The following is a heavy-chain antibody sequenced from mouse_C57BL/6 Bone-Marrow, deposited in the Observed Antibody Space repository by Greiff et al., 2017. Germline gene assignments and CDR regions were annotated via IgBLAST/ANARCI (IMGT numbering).Heavy chain of an antibody. CDR3: ASRDYYYGSSYVDY. Sequence: VQLQQSGPELVKPGASVKISCKASGYAFSSSWMNWVKQRPGKGLEWIGRIYPGDGDTNYNGKFKGKATLTADKYSSTAYMQISSLTSEDSAVYFFASRDYYYGSSYVDYWGQGTTLTVSS. CDR1: GYAFSSSW. V-gene: IGHV1-82*01. D-gene: IGHD1-1*01. J-gene: IGHJ2*01. CDR2: IYPGDGDT.